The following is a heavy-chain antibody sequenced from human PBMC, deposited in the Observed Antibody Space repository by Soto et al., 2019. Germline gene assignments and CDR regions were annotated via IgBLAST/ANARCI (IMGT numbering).Heavy chain of an antibody. D-gene: IGHD1-26*01. CDR3: ARDLSGIAAAG. CDR2: IYYSGST. J-gene: IGHJ1*01. CDR1: GGSISSGDYY. Sequence: PSETLSLTCTVSGGSISSGDYYWSWLRQPPGKGLEWIGYIYYSGSTYYNPSLKSRVTISVDTSKNQFSLKLSSVTAADTAVYYCARDLSGIAAAGWGQGTLVTVSS. V-gene: IGHV4-30-4*01.